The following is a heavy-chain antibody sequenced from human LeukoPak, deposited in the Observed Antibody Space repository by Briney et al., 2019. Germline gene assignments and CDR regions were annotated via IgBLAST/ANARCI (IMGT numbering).Heavy chain of an antibody. CDR3: AKGEEGYYYYYMDV. CDR2: IRYDGSNK. CDR1: GFTFSSYG. J-gene: IGHJ6*03. V-gene: IGHV3-30*02. Sequence: GGSLRLSCAASGFTFSSYGMHWVRQAPGKGLEWVAFIRYDGSNKYYADSVKGRFTISRDNSKNTLYLQMNCLRAEDTAVYYCAKGEEGYYYYYMDVWGKGTTVTVSS.